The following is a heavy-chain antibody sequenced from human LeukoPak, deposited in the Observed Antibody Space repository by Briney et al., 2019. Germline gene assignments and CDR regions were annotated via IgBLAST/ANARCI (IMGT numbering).Heavy chain of an antibody. CDR3: AKDIGDYYYDSSGYVSYFDY. V-gene: IGHV3-9*01. CDR2: IIWNSGSI. CDR1: GFTFDDYA. J-gene: IGHJ4*02. D-gene: IGHD3-22*01. Sequence: GGSLRLSCAASGFTFDDYAMLWVRQAPGKGLEGVSCIIWNSGSIGYADSVKGRFTISRDNAKNSLYLQMNSLRAEDTALYYCAKDIGDYYYDSSGYVSYFDYWGQGTLVTVSS.